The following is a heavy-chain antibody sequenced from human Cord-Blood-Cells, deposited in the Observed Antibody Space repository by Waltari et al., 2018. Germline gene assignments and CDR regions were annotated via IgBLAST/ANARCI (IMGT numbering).Heavy chain of an antibody. CDR2: INSYGSST. J-gene: IGHJ4*02. CDR1: GFTFSSYW. CDR3: ARVQLRRGVYYFDY. Sequence: EVQLVESGGGLVQPGGSLRLSCAASGFTFSSYWMHWVRRAPGKGLVLVSRINSYGSSTSYADSVKGRFTSSRDNAKNTLYLQRNSLRAEDTAVYYCARVQLRRGVYYFDYWGQGTLVTVSS. D-gene: IGHD5-18*01. V-gene: IGHV3-74*01.